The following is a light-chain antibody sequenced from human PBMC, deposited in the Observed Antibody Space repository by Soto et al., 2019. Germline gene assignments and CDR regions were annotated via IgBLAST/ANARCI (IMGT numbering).Light chain of an antibody. CDR2: WAS. CDR3: QQYYSSPYT. J-gene: IGKJ2*01. Sequence: DIVMTQSPDSLAVSLGGRATINCKSSQSVLYSSNNKNYLDWYQQKPGQPPKLLIYWASTRESWVPDRFSGSGSGTDVTLPISSLQAEDVAIYHCQQYYSSPYTFGQGTKLEIK. V-gene: IGKV4-1*01. CDR1: QSVLYSSNNKNY.